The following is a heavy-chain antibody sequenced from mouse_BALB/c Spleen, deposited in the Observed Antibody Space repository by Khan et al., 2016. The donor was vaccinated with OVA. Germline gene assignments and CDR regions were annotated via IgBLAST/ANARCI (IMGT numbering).Heavy chain of an antibody. V-gene: IGHV9-3-1*01. CDR2: INTYTGEP. Sequence: QIQLVQSGPELKKPGETVKISCKASGFTFTNYGMNWVKQAPGKGLKWMGWINTYTGEPTYADDFKGRFVFSLETSASTAYLQINNLKNEDTASYFCARKNYSYDRYFDDWGAGTSVTVSS. J-gene: IGHJ1*01. CDR3: ARKNYSYDRYFDD. CDR1: GFTFTNYG. D-gene: IGHD2-12*01.